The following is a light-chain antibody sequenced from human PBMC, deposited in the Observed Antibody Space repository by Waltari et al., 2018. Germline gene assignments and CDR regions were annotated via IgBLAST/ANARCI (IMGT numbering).Light chain of an antibody. V-gene: IGKV2-28*01. J-gene: IGKJ5*01. CDR3: MQTLQSPVT. CDR1: QSLLHSNGFHY. Sequence: DIVMTQSPLSLPVTPGEPASISFRSSQSLLHSNGFHYLEWYLQRPGQSPQLLIYWGTNRASGVPDRFSGSRSGTDFTLKISSVEAEDVGVYYCMQTLQSPVTFGQGTRLEIK. CDR2: WGT.